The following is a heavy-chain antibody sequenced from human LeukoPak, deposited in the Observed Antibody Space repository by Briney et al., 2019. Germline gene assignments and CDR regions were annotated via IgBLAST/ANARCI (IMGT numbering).Heavy chain of an antibody. Sequence: PSETLSLTCTVSGDSINNYYWSWIRQPPGKGLEWIGYIFYSGGTKYNPSLKSRVAISIAMSKNQFSLKLSSVTAADTVVYYCARQRGDNYRDYYYYYGMDVWGQGTTVTVSS. V-gene: IGHV4-59*08. CDR2: IFYSGGT. J-gene: IGHJ6*02. CDR1: GDSINNYY. D-gene: IGHD4-11*01. CDR3: ARQRGDNYRDYYYYYGMDV.